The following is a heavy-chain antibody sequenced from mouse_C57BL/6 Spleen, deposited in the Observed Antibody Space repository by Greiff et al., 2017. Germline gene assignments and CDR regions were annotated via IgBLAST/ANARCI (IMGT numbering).Heavy chain of an antibody. Sequence: QVQLQQPGAELVKPGASVKLSCKASGYTFTSYWMHWVRQRPGQGLEWVGMIHPNSGSTNYNEKFKSKGTLTVDKSSSTAYMQLSSLTSEDSAVYYCANYCGYAMDYWGQGTSVTVSS. CDR3: ANYCGYAMDY. CDR2: IHPNSGST. D-gene: IGHD1-1*01. V-gene: IGHV1-64*01. CDR1: GYTFTSYW. J-gene: IGHJ4*01.